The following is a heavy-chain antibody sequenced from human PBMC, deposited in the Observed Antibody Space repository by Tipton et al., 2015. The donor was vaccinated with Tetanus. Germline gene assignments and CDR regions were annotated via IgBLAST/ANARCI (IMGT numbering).Heavy chain of an antibody. V-gene: IGHV3-21*01. Sequence: SLRLSYVISGFSFSNYKMNWVRQAPGRGLEWVSSISSTSRYINYADSVKGRFTISRDNAKNSLFLQMNSLRVDDTAVYYCVSGSALDYWGQGTLMTVSS. CDR1: GFSFSNYK. CDR2: ISSTSRYI. D-gene: IGHD6-25*01. J-gene: IGHJ4*02. CDR3: VSGSALDY.